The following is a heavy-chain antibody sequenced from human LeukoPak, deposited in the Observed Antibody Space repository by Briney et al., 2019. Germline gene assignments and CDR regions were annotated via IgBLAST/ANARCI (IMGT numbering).Heavy chain of an antibody. D-gene: IGHD6-19*01. Sequence: GGSLRLSCAASGLTFSSYAMHWVRQAPGKGLEWVAVISYDGSNKYYADSVRGRFTISRDNSKNTLYLQMNSLRAEDTAVYYCARDLRAVAGLFDYWGQGTLVTVSS. CDR3: ARDLRAVAGLFDY. CDR1: GLTFSSYA. V-gene: IGHV3-30-3*01. J-gene: IGHJ4*02. CDR2: ISYDGSNK.